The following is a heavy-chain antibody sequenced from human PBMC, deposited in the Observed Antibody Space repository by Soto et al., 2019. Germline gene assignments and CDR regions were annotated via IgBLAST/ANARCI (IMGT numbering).Heavy chain of an antibody. V-gene: IGHV4-34*01. CDR1: GGSFSGYY. CDR3: ARVSHYDYVWGSYRWDAFDF. Sequence: QVQLQQWGAGLLKPSETLSLTCAVYGGSFSGYYWSWIRQPPGKGLEWIGEINHSGSTNYNPSLKCRVTVSVDTSRHQYSLKLSSVTAAYTAVYYCARVSHYDYVWGSYRWDAFDFWGQGTMVTVSS. J-gene: IGHJ3*01. D-gene: IGHD3-16*02. CDR2: INHSGST.